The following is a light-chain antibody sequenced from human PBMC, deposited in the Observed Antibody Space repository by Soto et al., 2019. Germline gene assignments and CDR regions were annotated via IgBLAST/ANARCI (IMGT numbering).Light chain of an antibody. J-gene: IGLJ3*02. CDR1: SSNIGSNT. CDR3: AAWDDSLNGWV. CDR2: SNN. V-gene: IGLV1-44*01. Sequence: QSVLTRPPSASGTPGQRVTISCSGSSSNIGSNTVNWYQQLPGTAPKLLIYSNNQRPSGVPDRFSGSKSGTSASLAISGLQSEDEADYYCAAWDDSLNGWVLGGGTKLTVL.